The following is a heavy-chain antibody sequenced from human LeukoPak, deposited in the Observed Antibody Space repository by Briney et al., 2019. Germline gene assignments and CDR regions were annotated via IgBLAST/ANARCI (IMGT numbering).Heavy chain of an antibody. V-gene: IGHV3-7*03. Sequence: GGSLRLSCAASGFTFSSYWMSWVRQAPGKGLEWVANIKQDGSEKYYVDSVKGRFTISRDNSKNTLYLQMNSLRAEDTAVYYCAKVFRDCSSISCYSDYYYYMDVWGKGTTVTVSS. J-gene: IGHJ6*03. CDR1: GFTFSSYW. D-gene: IGHD2-2*02. CDR2: IKQDGSEK. CDR3: AKVFRDCSSISCYSDYYYYMDV.